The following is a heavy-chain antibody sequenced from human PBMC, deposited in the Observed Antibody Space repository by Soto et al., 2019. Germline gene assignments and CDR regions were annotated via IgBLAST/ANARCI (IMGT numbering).Heavy chain of an antibody. CDR2: INVYNGNT. V-gene: IGHV1-18*01. J-gene: IGHJ5*02. Sequence: QVQLVQSGGEVKKPGASVKVSCKASGYTFTNYGISWVRQAPGQGLEWMGWINVYNGNTKYAQKVQGRVTMNTDTSTSTDYMELRSLRSDDTAVYYCARGVGSGSYYNQYNWFDPWGQGTLVTVSS. CDR1: GYTFTNYG. CDR3: ARGVGSGSYYNQYNWFDP. D-gene: IGHD3-10*01.